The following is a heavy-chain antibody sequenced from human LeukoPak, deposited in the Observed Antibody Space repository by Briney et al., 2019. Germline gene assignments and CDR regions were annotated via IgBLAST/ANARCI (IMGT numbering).Heavy chain of an antibody. D-gene: IGHD6-13*01. CDR1: GFTFSSYS. Sequence: GGSLRLSCAASGFTFSSYSMNWVRQAPGKGLEWVSSISSSSSYIYYADSVKGRFTISRDNAKNSLYLQMNSLRAEDTALYYCAKSIAAAGTGAFDIWGQGTMVTVSS. CDR3: AKSIAAAGTGAFDI. J-gene: IGHJ3*02. V-gene: IGHV3-21*04. CDR2: ISSSSSYI.